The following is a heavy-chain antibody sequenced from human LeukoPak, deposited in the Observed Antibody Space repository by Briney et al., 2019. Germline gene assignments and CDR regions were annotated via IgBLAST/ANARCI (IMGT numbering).Heavy chain of an antibody. J-gene: IGHJ5*02. CDR3: ARDGEVGVGRWFDP. CDR2: ISSSSSTI. V-gene: IGHV3-48*04. CDR1: GFTFSSYS. Sequence: PGGSLRLSCAASGFTFSSYSMNWVRQAPGKGLEWVSYISSSSSTIYYADSVKGRFTFSRDNAKNSLSLQMNSLRAEDTAVYYCARDGEVGVGRWFDPWGQGTLVTVSS. D-gene: IGHD1-26*01.